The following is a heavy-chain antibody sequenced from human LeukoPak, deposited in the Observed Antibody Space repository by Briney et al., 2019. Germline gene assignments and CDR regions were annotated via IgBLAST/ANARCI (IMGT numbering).Heavy chain of an antibody. CDR1: GGTFSNYT. J-gene: IGHJ4*02. Sequence: ASVKVSCKASGGTFSNYTISWVRQAPGQGLEWMGWISAYNGNTNYAQKLQGRVTMTTDTSTSTAYMELRSLRSDDTAVYYCARDPPYSSSWRPQGKTPGMVVNDYWGQGTLVTVSS. D-gene: IGHD6-13*01. CDR2: ISAYNGNT. V-gene: IGHV1-18*01. CDR3: ARDPPYSSSWRPQGKTPGMVVNDY.